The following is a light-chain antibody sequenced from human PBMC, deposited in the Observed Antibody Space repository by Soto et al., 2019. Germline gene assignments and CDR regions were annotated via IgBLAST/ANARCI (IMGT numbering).Light chain of an antibody. CDR1: QSVLYSSNNKNY. J-gene: IGKJ1*01. CDR3: QQYYSTPLA. CDR2: WAS. V-gene: IGKV4-1*01. Sequence: DIVMTQSPDSLAVSLGERATINCKSSQSVLYSSNNKNYLXGYQQKPRQPPKLLIYWASTRESGVPDRFSGSGSGTDFTLTISSLQAEDVAVYYCQQYYSTPLAFGQGTKVEIK.